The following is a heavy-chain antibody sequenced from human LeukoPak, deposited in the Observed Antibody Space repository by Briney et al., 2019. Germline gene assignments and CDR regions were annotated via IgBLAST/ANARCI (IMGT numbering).Heavy chain of an antibody. CDR1: GFTFSSYW. D-gene: IGHD6-13*01. CDR2: IKQDGSEK. CDR3: ATHERSTWYGDLDY. Sequence: GGSLRLSCAASGFTFSSYWMSWVRQAPGKGLEWVANIKQDGSEKYYVDSVKGRFTISRDNAKNSLYLQMNSLRAEDTAVYYCATHERSTWYGDLDYWGQGTLVTVSS. V-gene: IGHV3-7*03. J-gene: IGHJ4*02.